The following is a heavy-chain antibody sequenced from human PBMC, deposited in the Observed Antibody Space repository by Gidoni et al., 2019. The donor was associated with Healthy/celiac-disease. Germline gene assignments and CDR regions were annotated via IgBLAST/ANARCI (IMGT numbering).Heavy chain of an antibody. CDR3: ARSRRRVGAGAFDI. CDR2: IYYSGST. J-gene: IGHJ3*02. V-gene: IGHV4-39*07. D-gene: IGHD1-26*01. Sequence: QLQLQESGPGLVKPSETLSLTCTVSGGSISSSSYYWGWIRQPPGKGLEWIGSIYYSGSTYYNPSLKSRVTISVDTSKNQFSLKLSSVTAADTAVYYCARSRRRVGAGAFDIWGQGTMVTVSS. CDR1: GGSISSSSYY.